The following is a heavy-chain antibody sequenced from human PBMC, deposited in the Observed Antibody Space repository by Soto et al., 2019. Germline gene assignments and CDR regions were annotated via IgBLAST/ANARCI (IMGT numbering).Heavy chain of an antibody. D-gene: IGHD4-17*01. Sequence: ASVKVSCKASGYTFTSYDINWVRQATGQGLEWMGWMNPNSGNTGYAQKFQGRVTMTRNTSISTAYMELSSLRSEDTAVYYCAREGHDYGDPRGDYYHYGMAVWGQGTTVTVSS. J-gene: IGHJ6*02. CDR2: MNPNSGNT. CDR3: AREGHDYGDPRGDYYHYGMAV. V-gene: IGHV1-8*01. CDR1: GYTFTSYD.